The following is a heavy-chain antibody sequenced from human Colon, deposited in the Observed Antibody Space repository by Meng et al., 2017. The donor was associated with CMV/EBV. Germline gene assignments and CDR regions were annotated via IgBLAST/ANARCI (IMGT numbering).Heavy chain of an antibody. J-gene: IGHJ4*02. CDR1: GFTFSSYG. V-gene: IGHV3-30*02. Sequence: GESLKISCVTSGFTFSSYGMHWLRQPAGKGLEWVAFIRYDGTTKYYADSVQDRFTISRDNSRSTLHLQMNSLRAEDTGLYFCAKEPLPPQTWGQGTQVTVSS. CDR3: AKEPLPPQT. CDR2: IRYDGTTK.